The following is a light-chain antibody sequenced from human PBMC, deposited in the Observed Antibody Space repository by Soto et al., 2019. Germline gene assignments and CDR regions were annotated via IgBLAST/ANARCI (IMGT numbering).Light chain of an antibody. V-gene: IGKV3-20*01. CDR2: GAS. J-gene: IGKJ4*01. CDR3: QQYGRSPLS. CDR1: QSVSSSY. Sequence: EIVLTQSPGTLSLSPGERATLSCRASQSVSSSYLAWYQQKPGQAPRLLIYGASSRATGTPDRFRASGSGTDFTLTISRLEPEDFAVYHCQQYGRSPLSFGGGTKVEIK.